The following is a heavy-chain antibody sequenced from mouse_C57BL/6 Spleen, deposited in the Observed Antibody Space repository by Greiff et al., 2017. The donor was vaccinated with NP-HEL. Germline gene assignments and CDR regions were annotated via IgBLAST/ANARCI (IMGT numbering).Heavy chain of an antibody. CDR3: ARWDGSSYGWYFDV. D-gene: IGHD1-1*01. CDR2: IDPSDSYT. CDR1: GYTFTSYW. J-gene: IGHJ1*03. V-gene: IGHV1-50*01. Sequence: VQLQQPGAELVKPGASVKLSCKASGYTFTSYWMQWVKQRPGQGLEWIGEIDPSDSYTNYNQKFKGKATLTVDTSSSTAYMQLSSLTSEDSAVYYCARWDGSSYGWYFDVWGTGTTVTVSS.